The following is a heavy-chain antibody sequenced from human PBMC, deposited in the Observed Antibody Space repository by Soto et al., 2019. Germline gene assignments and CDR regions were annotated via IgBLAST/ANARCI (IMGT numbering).Heavy chain of an antibody. V-gene: IGHV1-3*01. Sequence: SYKDSGYPCTLYAMHWVRQAPGQRLEWVGWINAGNGNTKYSQKFQGRVTITRDTSESTAYMEPSSLRSEATAVYYCARVAQAMVSFDHWGQGTRGSLSS. D-gene: IGHD5-18*01. CDR2: INAGNGNT. CDR1: GYPCTLYA. CDR3: ARVAQAMVSFDH. J-gene: IGHJ4*02.